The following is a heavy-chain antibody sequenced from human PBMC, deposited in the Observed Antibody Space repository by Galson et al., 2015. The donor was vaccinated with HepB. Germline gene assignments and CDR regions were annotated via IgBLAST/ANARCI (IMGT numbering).Heavy chain of an antibody. Sequence: SVKVSCKASGSTFTSFAVNWVRQAPGQGLEWMGWINTDTGNPTHAQGFTRRFVYSLDTSVSTAYLQISDLKSDDTAVYYCTRLSIAGTGWGVDAFDIWGQGTGVTVSS. D-gene: IGHD6-13*01. CDR3: TRLSIAGTGWGVDAFDI. V-gene: IGHV7-4-1*02. J-gene: IGHJ3*02. CDR2: INTDTGNP. CDR1: GSTFTSFA.